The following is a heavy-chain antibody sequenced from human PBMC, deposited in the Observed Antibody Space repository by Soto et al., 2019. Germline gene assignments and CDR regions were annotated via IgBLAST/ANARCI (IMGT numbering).Heavy chain of an antibody. V-gene: IGHV3-9*01. J-gene: IGHJ4*02. CDR1: GSTLHDYA. Sequence: EAQLVESGGGLVQPGTSLRLSCTASGSTLHDYAMHWVRQAPGKGLEWVSGIYWDSNRIDYADSVKGRFTISRDNAKKSLFFQMNRLGAGDKGFDYCIKDISPGGLDYWGQGTLVIVSS. CDR2: IYWDSNRI. D-gene: IGHD3-16*01. CDR3: IKDISPGGLDY.